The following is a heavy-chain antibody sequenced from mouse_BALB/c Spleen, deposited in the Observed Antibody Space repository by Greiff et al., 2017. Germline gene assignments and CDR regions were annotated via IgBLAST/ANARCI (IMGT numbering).Heavy chain of an antibody. CDR1: GFTFSNYW. Sequence: EVKLQESGGGLVQPGGSMKLSCVASGFTFSNYWMNWVRQSPEKGLEWVAEIRLKSNNYATHYAESVKGRFTISRDDSKSSVYLQMNNLRAEDTGIYYCTGYEAYWGQGTLVTVSA. D-gene: IGHD2-3*01. J-gene: IGHJ3*01. CDR2: IRLKSNNYAT. CDR3: TGYEAY. V-gene: IGHV6-6*02.